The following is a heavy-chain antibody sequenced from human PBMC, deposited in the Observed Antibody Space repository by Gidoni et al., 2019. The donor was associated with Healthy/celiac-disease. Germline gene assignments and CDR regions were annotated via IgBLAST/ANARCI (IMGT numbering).Heavy chain of an antibody. V-gene: IGHV3-30*18. CDR1: GFTFSSYG. D-gene: IGHD5-18*01. CDR2: ISYDGSNK. J-gene: IGHJ4*02. Sequence: QVQLVESGGGVVQPGRSLSLSCAASGFTFSSYGMHWVRQAPGKGLEWVAVISYDGSNKYYADSVKGRFTISRDNSKNTLYLQMNSLRAEDTAVYYCAKDGDTAMVNWGQGTLVTVSS. CDR3: AKDGDTAMVN.